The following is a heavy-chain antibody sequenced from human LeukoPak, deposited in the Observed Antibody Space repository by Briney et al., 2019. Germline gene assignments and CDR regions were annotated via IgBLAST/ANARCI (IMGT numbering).Heavy chain of an antibody. V-gene: IGHV3-30*03. D-gene: IGHD6-6*01. CDR1: GFTFSSYE. Sequence: GGSLRLSCAASGFTFSSYEMNWVRQAPGKGLEWVAVISYDGSNKYYRDSVKGRFTISRDNSKNTLYLQLNSLRSEDTAVYSCARDTSIVDPAGYMDVWGKGTTVTVSS. CDR2: ISYDGSNK. CDR3: ARDTSIVDPAGYMDV. J-gene: IGHJ6*03.